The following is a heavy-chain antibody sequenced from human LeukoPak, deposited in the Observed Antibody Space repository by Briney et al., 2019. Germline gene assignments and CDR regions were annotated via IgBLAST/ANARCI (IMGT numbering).Heavy chain of an antibody. CDR3: ARDLGAGGNSDY. J-gene: IGHJ4*02. Sequence: PSETLSLTCSVSGYSISSSYHGGWIRQPPGKGLEWIGSIYYNGATSYNPSLKSRVTISLDTSKNQFSLNLTSVTAADTAVYYCARDLGAGGNSDYWGQGTLVTVSS. D-gene: IGHD4-23*01. CDR2: IYYNGAT. CDR1: GYSISSSYH. V-gene: IGHV4-38-2*02.